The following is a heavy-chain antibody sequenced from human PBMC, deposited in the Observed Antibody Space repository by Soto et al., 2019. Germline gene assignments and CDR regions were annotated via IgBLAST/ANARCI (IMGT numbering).Heavy chain of an antibody. J-gene: IGHJ4*02. CDR1: GFTFSSYA. D-gene: IGHD3-3*01. CDR2: ISGSGGST. Sequence: EVQLLESGGGLVQPGGSLRLSCAASGFTFSSYAMSWVRQAPGKGLEWVSAISGSGGSTYYADSVKGRFTISRDNSKNTLYLQMNSLRAEDTAVYYCAKDRRHVGVVIMRDLFDYWGQGTLVTVSS. V-gene: IGHV3-23*01. CDR3: AKDRRHVGVVIMRDLFDY.